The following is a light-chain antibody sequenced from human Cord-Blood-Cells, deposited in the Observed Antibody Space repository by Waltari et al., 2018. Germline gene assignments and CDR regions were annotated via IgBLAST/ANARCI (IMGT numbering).Light chain of an antibody. CDR1: QSVSSN. J-gene: IGKJ1*01. CDR2: GAS. V-gene: IGKV3-15*01. Sequence: IVMTQSPPTLSVSPGERATLSCRASQSVSSNLAWYQQKPGQAPRLLIYGASTRATGSPARFSGSGSGTECTLTISSLQSEDFAVYYCQQYNNWPPGTFGQGTKVEIK. CDR3: QQYNNWPPGT.